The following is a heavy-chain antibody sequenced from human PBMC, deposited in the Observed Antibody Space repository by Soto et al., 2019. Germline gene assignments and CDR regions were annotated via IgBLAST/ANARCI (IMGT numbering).Heavy chain of an antibody. D-gene: IGHD3-22*01. CDR1: GFTFSSYA. J-gene: IGHJ4*02. Sequence: PGGSLRLSCAASGFTFSSYAMSWVRQAPGKGLEWVSAISGSGGSTYYADSVKGRFTISRDNSKNTLYLQMNSLRAEDTVVYYCARLDSSGYSDQVPRIDYWGQGPLVTASS. CDR3: ARLDSSGYSDQVPRIDY. CDR2: ISGSGGST. V-gene: IGHV3-23*01.